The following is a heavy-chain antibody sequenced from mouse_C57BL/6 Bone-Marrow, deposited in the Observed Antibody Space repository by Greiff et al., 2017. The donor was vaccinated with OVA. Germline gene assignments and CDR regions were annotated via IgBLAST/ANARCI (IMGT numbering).Heavy chain of an antibody. CDR2: INPYNGGT. CDR3: ARKPYYYGSSLYYAMDY. D-gene: IGHD1-1*01. CDR1: GYTFTDYY. J-gene: IGHJ4*01. V-gene: IGHV1-19*01. Sequence: VQLQQSGPVLVKPGASVKMSCKASGYTFTDYYMNWVKQSHGKSLEWIGVINPYNGGTSYNQKFKGKATLTVDKSSSTAYMEINSLTSEDSAVYYCARKPYYYGSSLYYAMDYWGQGTSVTVSS.